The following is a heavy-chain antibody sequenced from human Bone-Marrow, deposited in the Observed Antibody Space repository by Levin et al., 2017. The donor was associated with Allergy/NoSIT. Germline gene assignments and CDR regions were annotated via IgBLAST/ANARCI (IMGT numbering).Heavy chain of an antibody. CDR3: ARARSTWYGFYFDS. D-gene: IGHD6-13*01. J-gene: IGHJ4*02. Sequence: ASVKVSCKASGYTFSRYVIHWVRQATGQRLEWMGWINADNANTKYSQKLQGRVVISTDTYASTAYMEVNRLTSEDTAVYYCARARSTWYGFYFDSWGQGTLVTVSS. CDR2: INADNANT. CDR1: GYTFSRYV. V-gene: IGHV1-3*01.